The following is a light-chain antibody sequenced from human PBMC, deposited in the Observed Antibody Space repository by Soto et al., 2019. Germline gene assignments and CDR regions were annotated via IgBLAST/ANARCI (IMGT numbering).Light chain of an antibody. CDR1: QRVRSSY. CDR3: QQYGSSPIT. Sequence: EIVLTQSPGTLSLSPGERATLSCRASQRVRSSYLAWYQQKHGQAPRLLIYGASSRTTGIPDWFSVSGSGTVFPLTISRVEHDDFAVYYCQQYGSSPITFGQGTRLEIK. CDR2: GAS. J-gene: IGKJ5*01. V-gene: IGKV3-20*01.